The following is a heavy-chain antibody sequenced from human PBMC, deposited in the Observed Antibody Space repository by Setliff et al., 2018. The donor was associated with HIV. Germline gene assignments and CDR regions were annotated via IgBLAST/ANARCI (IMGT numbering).Heavy chain of an antibody. CDR3: ARGVGAAGDY. CDR2: MDPSSAAT. CDR1: GSTFTSKH. D-gene: IGHD1-26*01. J-gene: IGHJ4*02. Sequence: GASVKVSCKASGSTFTSKHINWVRQATGQGLEWLGWMDPSSAATGYAQKFQGRVTLTRDTSINTAYMELSSLTSDDTAVYYCARGVGAAGDYWGQGTQVTVSS. V-gene: IGHV1-8*01.